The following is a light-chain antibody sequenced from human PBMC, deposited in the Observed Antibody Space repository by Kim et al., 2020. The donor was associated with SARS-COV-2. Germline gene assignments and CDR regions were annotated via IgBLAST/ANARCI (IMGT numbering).Light chain of an antibody. CDR1: SSNIGAGYD. CDR2: GNI. CDR3: QSFDNSLSAWV. V-gene: IGLV1-40*01. J-gene: IGLJ3*02. Sequence: QSVLTQPPSVSGAPGQRVTISCTGSSSNIGAGYDVHWYHQLPGTAPKLLIYGNINRPSGVPDRFSGSKSGTSASLAITGLQAEDEADYYCQSFDNSLSAWVFGGGTQLTVL.